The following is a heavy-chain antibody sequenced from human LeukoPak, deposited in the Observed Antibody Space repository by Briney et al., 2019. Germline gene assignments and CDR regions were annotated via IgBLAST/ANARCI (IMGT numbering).Heavy chain of an antibody. J-gene: IGHJ3*02. D-gene: IGHD3-22*01. CDR1: GYSISSGYY. Sequence: PSETLSLTCTVSGYSISSGYYWGWIRQPPGKGLEWIGSIYHSGRTFYNPSLKSRVTISVDTSKNQFSLKLTSVTAADTAVYYCARSLRWYYDSSGCAFDIWGQGTMVTVSS. CDR3: ARSLRWYYDSSGCAFDI. V-gene: IGHV4-38-2*02. CDR2: IYHSGRT.